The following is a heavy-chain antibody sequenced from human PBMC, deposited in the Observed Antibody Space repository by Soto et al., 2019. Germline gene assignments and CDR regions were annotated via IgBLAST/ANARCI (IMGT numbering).Heavy chain of an antibody. CDR3: GRDNNGDY. D-gene: IGHD1-1*01. CDR1: GFTISSYA. J-gene: IGHJ4*02. Sequence: QVQLVESGGTVVQPGRSLRLSFAASGFTISSYAMHWVRQAPGKGLEWVAVISSDGGNEEYGDSVKGRFTIFRDNATNTLYLQINSLSAEDTDVYSCGRDNNGDYWGQGTLVTVSS. V-gene: IGHV3-30-3*01. CDR2: ISSDGGNE.